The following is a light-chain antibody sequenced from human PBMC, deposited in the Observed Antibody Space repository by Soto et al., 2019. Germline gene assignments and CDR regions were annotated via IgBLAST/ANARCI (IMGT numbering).Light chain of an antibody. Sequence: QSVLTQPASVSGSPGQSITISCTGTSSDVGGSKYVSWYQQHPGKVPKLIIYEVSNRPSGVSNRFSGSKSGNTASLTISGLQAEDEADYYCNSYTSHITWVFGGGTKLTVL. CDR3: NSYTSHITWV. V-gene: IGLV2-14*01. CDR2: EVS. J-gene: IGLJ3*02. CDR1: SSDVGGSKY.